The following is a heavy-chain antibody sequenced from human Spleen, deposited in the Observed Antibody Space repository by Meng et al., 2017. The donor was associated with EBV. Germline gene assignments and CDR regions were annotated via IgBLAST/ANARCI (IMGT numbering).Heavy chain of an antibody. J-gene: IGHJ5*02. CDR2: FTPIFGTT. D-gene: IGHD6-19*01. Sequence: QLQLVQSGAEVKKPGSSMKVACKASGGTFSRYTFSWVRQAPGQGLEWMAGFTPIFGTTNYAQKFDDRLTISADTSTTTVYMELSSLRSEDTAVYFCASLNDYSSGSTSWGQGTLVTVPQ. V-gene: IGHV1-69*06. CDR1: GGTFSRYT. CDR3: ASLNDYSSGSTS.